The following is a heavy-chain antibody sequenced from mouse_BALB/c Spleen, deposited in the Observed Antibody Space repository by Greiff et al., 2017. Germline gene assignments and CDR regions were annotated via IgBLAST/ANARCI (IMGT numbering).Heavy chain of an antibody. V-gene: IGHV2-9*02. CDR1: GFSLTSYG. CDR2: IWAGGST. D-gene: IGHD2-1*01. CDR3: ARDRVGGNWAY. Sequence: VKLQESGPGLVAPSQSLSITCTVSGFSLTSYGVHWVRQPPGKGLEWLGVIWAGGSTNYNSALMSRLSISKDNSKSQVFLKMNSLQTDDTAMYYCARDRVGGNWAYWGQGTLVTVSA. J-gene: IGHJ3*01.